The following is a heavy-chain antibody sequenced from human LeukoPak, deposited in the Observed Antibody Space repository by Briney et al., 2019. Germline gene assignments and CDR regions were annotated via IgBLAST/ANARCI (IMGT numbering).Heavy chain of an antibody. Sequence: PLETLSLTCTVSGGSITSYSWTWSRQPPGKGLEWIGYIYYSGSSSYNYNPSLTDRVTISVDTSKNQFSLNLSSVTAADTAAYYCGRTASGYYHDYWDQGTLVTVSS. CDR3: GRTASGYYHDY. CDR2: IYYSGSSSY. J-gene: IGHJ4*02. CDR1: GGSITSYS. V-gene: IGHV4-59*01. D-gene: IGHD3-22*01.